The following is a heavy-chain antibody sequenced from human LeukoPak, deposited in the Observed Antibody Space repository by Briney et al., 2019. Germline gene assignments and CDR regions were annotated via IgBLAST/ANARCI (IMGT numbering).Heavy chain of an antibody. CDR2: IYYSGST. D-gene: IGHD3-22*01. CDR3: AKVSRGIVATLDY. CDR1: GGSISSSSYY. V-gene: IGHV4-39*01. Sequence: SETLSLTCTVSGGSISSSSYYWGWIRQPPGKGLEWIGSIYYSGSTYYNPSLKSRVTISVDTSKNQFSLKLSSVTAADTAVYYCAKVSRGIVATLDYWGQGTLVTVSS. J-gene: IGHJ4*02.